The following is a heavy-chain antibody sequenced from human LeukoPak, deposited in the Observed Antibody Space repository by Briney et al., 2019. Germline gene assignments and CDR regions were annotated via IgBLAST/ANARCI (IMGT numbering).Heavy chain of an antibody. CDR1: GGSFSGYY. Sequence: SETLSLTCSVYGGSFSGYYWSWLRHPPGKGLEWMGKIYNSGSTNYNQPLKSRVTITVDTSKNQFSLKLSSVTAADTAVYYCARGPPVTLVPAAEVDPWGQGTLVTVSS. J-gene: IGHJ5*02. D-gene: IGHD2-2*01. CDR3: ARGPPVTLVPAAEVDP. V-gene: IGHV4-34*01. CDR2: IYNSGST.